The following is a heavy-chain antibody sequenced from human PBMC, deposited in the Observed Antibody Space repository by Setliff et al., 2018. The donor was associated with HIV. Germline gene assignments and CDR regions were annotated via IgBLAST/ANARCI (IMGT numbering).Heavy chain of an antibody. D-gene: IGHD3-22*01. CDR1: AGTVSSYP. J-gene: IGHJ6*03. CDR3: ARGRNYDSSGYGDYYYYMDV. Sequence: SVKVSCKASAGTVSSYPISWVRQAPGQGLEWMGGIIPIFGTTHYAQKFQGRVTVTADESTSTAYMQLSSLRSDDTAVYYCARGRNYDSSGYGDYYYYMDVWGKGTTVTVSS. CDR2: IIPIFGTT. V-gene: IGHV1-69*13.